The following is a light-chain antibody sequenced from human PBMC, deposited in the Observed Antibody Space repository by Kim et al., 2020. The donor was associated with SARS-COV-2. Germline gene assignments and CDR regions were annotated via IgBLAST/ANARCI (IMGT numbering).Light chain of an antibody. CDR3: SAWDGSLNAAV. V-gene: IGLV10-54*01. CDR2: RNN. CDR1: NNNVGKQG. J-gene: IGLJ2*01. Sequence: QTATLTCLGTNNNVGKQGAAWLQQRQGHPPQLLSDRNNNRPSGISERFSAARSGSAASLTITGLQPEDEADYYCSAWDGSLNAAVFGGGTKLTVL.